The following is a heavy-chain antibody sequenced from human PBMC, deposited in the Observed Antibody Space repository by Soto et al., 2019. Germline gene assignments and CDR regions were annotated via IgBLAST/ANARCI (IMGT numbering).Heavy chain of an antibody. CDR3: ATYNSVHYYFAMDV. D-gene: IGHD1-20*01. CDR2: LYTNENT. J-gene: IGHJ6*02. CDR1: GGSFSSYY. V-gene: IGHV4-59*10. Sequence: KASETLSLTCAVSGGSFSSYYWSWIRQPAGKGLEWIGRLYTNENTNYNPSLRSRVTMSVDTSKNQFSLTLSSVTAADTAVYYCATYNSVHYYFAMDVWGHGTTVTV.